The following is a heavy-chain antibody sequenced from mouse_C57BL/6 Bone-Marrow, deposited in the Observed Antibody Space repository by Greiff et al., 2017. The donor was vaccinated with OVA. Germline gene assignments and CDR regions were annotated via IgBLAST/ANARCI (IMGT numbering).Heavy chain of an antibody. CDR1: GYTFTSYW. V-gene: IGHV1-69*01. CDR3: ASDDPYYAMDY. J-gene: IGHJ4*01. D-gene: IGHD2-3*01. CDR2: IDPSDSYT. Sequence: QVQLRQPGAELVMPGASVKLSCKASGYTFTSYWMHWVKQRPGQGLEWIGEIDPSDSYTNYNQKFKGRSTLTVDKSSSTAYMQISSLTSEDSAVYFCASDDPYYAMDYWGQGTSVTVSS.